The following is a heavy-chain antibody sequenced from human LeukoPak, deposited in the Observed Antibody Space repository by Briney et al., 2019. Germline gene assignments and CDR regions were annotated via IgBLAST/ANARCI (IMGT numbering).Heavy chain of an antibody. CDR1: GYTFTSYG. CDR3: ARDMGLCYDSKYYFDY. CDR2: ISAYNGNT. J-gene: IGHJ4*02. D-gene: IGHD3-22*01. Sequence: GASVKVSCKASGYTFTSYGISWVRQAPGQGLEWMGWISAYNGNTNYAQKLQGRVTMTRDTSISTAYMELSRLRSDDTAVYYCARDMGLCYDSKYYFDYWGQGTLVTVSS. V-gene: IGHV1-18*01.